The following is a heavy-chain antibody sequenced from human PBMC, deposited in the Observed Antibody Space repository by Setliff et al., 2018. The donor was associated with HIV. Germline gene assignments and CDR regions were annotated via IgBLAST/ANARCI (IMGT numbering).Heavy chain of an antibody. CDR1: GGSFSANY. J-gene: IGHJ4*02. CDR3: ARADIYGYVDF. Sequence: SETLSLTCAVYGGSFSANYWTWIRQPPGEGLEWIGEIHHTGSTNYNPSLKSRVTISADTSKKHFSLKLSSVTAADTAMYYCARADIYGYVDFWGQGTPVTVSS. D-gene: IGHD5-18*01. V-gene: IGHV4-34*01. CDR2: IHHTGST.